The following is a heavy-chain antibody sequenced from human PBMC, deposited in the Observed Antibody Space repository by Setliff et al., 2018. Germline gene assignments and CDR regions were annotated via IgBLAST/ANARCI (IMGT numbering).Heavy chain of an antibody. CDR1: GGSISGHY. CDR2: IYDSGST. CDR3: ARGFLAAPFDY. V-gene: IGHV4-59*11. J-gene: IGHJ4*02. Sequence: SETLSLTCIVSGGSISGHYWSWIRQSPGRGLEWIGSIYDSGSTNYNPSLKSRVTIFVDTSKNQFSLKLKSVTAADTAMYFCARGFLAAPFDYWGQGTRVTVSS. D-gene: IGHD3-3*01.